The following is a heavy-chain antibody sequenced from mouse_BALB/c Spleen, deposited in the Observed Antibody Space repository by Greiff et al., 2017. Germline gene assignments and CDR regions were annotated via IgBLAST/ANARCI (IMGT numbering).Heavy chain of an antibody. D-gene: IGHD1-1*01. J-gene: IGHJ2*01. V-gene: IGHV5-6-5*01. CDR1: GFTFSSYA. CDR2: ISSGGST. Sequence: EVKLVESGGGLVKPGGSLKLSCAASGFTFSSYAMSWVRQTPEKRLEWVASISSGGSTYYSDSVKGRFTISRDNARNILYLQMSRLRSEDTAMYYCARGTTVVAPFDYWGQGTTLTVSS. CDR3: ARGTTVVAPFDY.